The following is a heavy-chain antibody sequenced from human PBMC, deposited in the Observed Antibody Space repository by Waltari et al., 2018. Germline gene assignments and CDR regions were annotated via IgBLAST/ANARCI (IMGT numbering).Heavy chain of an antibody. CDR3: AKSVGALDY. J-gene: IGHJ4*02. CDR1: GFNFSSYA. CDR2: IYSGGST. D-gene: IGHD1-26*01. Sequence: EVQLLVSGGGLVQPGGSLRLSCEASGFNFSSYAMSWVRQAQGKGLEWVSVIYSGGSTYYADSVKGRFTISRDNSKNTLYLQMNSLRAEDTAVYYCAKSVGALDYWGQGTLVTVSS. V-gene: IGHV3-23*03.